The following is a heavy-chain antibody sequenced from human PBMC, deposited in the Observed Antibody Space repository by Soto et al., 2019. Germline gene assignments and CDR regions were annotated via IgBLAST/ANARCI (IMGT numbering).Heavy chain of an antibody. D-gene: IGHD1-1*01. Sequence: GGSLRLSCAASGFTVSSNYMSWVRQAPGKGLEWVSVIYSGGSTYYADSVKGRFTISRHNSKNTLYLQMNSLRAEDTAVYYCARDEQGWNHGVYYYYMDVWGKGTTVTVSS. V-gene: IGHV3-53*04. CDR1: GFTVSSNY. CDR2: IYSGGST. J-gene: IGHJ6*03. CDR3: ARDEQGWNHGVYYYYMDV.